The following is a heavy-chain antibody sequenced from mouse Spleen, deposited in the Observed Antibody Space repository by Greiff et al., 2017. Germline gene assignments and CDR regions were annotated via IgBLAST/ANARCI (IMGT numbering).Heavy chain of an antibody. D-gene: IGHD2-14*01. CDR3: ARNHRYLDY. V-gene: IGHV1-69*01. CDR1: GYTFTSYW. Sequence: VQLQQPGAELVMPGASVKLSCKASGYTFTSYWMHWVKQRPGQGLEWIGEIDPSDSYTNYNQKFKGKATLTVDKSSSTAYMQLSSLTSEDSAVYYCARNHRYLDYWGQGTTLTVSS. J-gene: IGHJ2*01. CDR2: IDPSDSYT.